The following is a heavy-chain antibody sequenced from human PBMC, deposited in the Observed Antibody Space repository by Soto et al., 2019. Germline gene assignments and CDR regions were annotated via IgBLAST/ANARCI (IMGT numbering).Heavy chain of an antibody. Sequence: QWQLQESGPGLVGPSETLSLTCTVSGGSINTYNLFWAWVRQPPGKGLEWIASIHYGGNAYYSPSLSTRVTISRDTSVNRVSLEMTSVTAADTAVYYCARINVTLDLWGQGTLVTVSS. D-gene: IGHD2-21*02. CDR2: IHYGGNA. CDR3: ARINVTLDL. CDR1: GGSINTYNLF. J-gene: IGHJ4*02. V-gene: IGHV4-39*01.